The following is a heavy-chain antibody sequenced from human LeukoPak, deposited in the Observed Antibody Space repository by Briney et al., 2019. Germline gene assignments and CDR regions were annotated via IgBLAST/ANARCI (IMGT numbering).Heavy chain of an antibody. Sequence: ASVKVSCEASGYTFTSYAMHWVRQAPGQRLEWMGWINAGNGNTKYSQKFQGRVTITRDTSASTAYMELSSLRSEDTAVYYCARDRPPADYGSGSLTYWGQGTLVTVSS. CDR1: GYTFTSYA. J-gene: IGHJ4*02. D-gene: IGHD3-10*01. CDR3: ARDRPPADYGSGSLTY. V-gene: IGHV1-3*01. CDR2: INAGNGNT.